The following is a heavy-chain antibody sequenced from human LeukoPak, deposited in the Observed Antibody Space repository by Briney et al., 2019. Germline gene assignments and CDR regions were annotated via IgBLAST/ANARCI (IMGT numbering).Heavy chain of an antibody. CDR2: ISAYNGNT. Sequence: GASVKVSCKASGYTFTGYYMHWVRQAPGQGLEWMGWISAYNGNTNYAQKLQGRVTMTTDTSTSTAYMELRSLRSDDTAVYYCARTKYGDYLGDYWGQGTLVTVSS. J-gene: IGHJ4*02. D-gene: IGHD4-17*01. CDR3: ARTKYGDYLGDY. CDR1: GYTFTGYY. V-gene: IGHV1-18*04.